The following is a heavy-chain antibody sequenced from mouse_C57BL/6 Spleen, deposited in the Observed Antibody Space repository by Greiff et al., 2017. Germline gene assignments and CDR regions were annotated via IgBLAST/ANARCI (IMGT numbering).Heavy chain of an antibody. J-gene: IGHJ2*01. CDR2: INPSNGGT. Sequence: QVQLQQPGTELVKPGASVKLSCKASGYTFTSYWMHWVKQRPGQGLEWIGNINPSNGGTNYNEKFKSKATLTVDKSSSTAYMQLSSLRSEGSAVYYCARRGYGNYDDYFDYGGHCTTLTVSS. V-gene: IGHV1-53*01. CDR1: GYTFTSYW. D-gene: IGHD2-1*01. CDR3: ARRGYGNYDDYFDY.